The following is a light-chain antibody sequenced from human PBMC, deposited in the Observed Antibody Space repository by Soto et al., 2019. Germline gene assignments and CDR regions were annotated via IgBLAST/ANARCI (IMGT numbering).Light chain of an antibody. J-gene: IGLJ2*01. Sequence: QSALTQPASVSGSPGQSITISCTGTSSDVGGYNFVSWYQQHPGKAPKLMIYDVSNRPSGVSNRFSGSKSGNTASLTISGLQAEDEADYYCGSYTRSSTLYVVFGGGTKVTVL. CDR2: DVS. CDR3: GSYTRSSTLYVV. CDR1: SSDVGGYNF. V-gene: IGLV2-14*01.